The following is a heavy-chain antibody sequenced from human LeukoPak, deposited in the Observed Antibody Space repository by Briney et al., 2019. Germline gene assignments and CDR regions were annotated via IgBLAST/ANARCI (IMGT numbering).Heavy chain of an antibody. CDR2: ISDTGRRT. CDR3: ARHDSFIPF. J-gene: IGHJ4*02. Sequence: GGSLTLSCAASGFTFSDYAMTGVRQAAGKGLEWVSSISDTGRRTYYPDSVKGRFTISRDDSKKAVYLEMSPLRVEDTAIYFCARHDSFIPFWGQGTLVTVSS. D-gene: IGHD3-16*02. V-gene: IGHV3-23*01. CDR1: GFTFSDYA.